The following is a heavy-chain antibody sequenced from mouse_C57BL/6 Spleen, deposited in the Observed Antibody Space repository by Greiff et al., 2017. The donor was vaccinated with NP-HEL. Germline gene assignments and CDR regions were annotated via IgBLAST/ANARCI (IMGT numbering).Heavy chain of an antibody. Sequence: EVKLVESGGGLVKPGGSLKLSCAASGFTFSDYGMHWVRQAPEKGLEWVAYISSGSSTIYYADTVKGRFTISRDNAKNTLFLQMTSLRSEDTAMYDCAREGPLLGHFDYWGQGTTLTVSS. D-gene: IGHD3-3*01. V-gene: IGHV5-17*01. CDR1: GFTFSDYG. CDR2: ISSGSSTI. J-gene: IGHJ2*01. CDR3: AREGPLLGHFDY.